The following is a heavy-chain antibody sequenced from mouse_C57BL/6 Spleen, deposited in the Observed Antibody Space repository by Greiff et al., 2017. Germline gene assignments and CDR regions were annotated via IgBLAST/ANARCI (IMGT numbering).Heavy chain of an antibody. Sequence: EVHLVESGGGLVKPGGSLKLSCAASGFTFSSYAMSWVRQTPEKRLEWVATISAGGSYTYYPANVKGRFTITRDNAKNNLYLQMSHLKSETTAMYYCARDGMELTGVYFDYWGQGTTLTVSS. V-gene: IGHV5-4*01. J-gene: IGHJ2*01. CDR3: ARDGMELTGVYFDY. CDR1: GFTFSSYA. CDR2: ISAGGSYT. D-gene: IGHD4-1*01.